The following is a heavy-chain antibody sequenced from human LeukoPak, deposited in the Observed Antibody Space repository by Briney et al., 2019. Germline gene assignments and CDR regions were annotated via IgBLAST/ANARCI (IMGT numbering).Heavy chain of an antibody. CDR2: IYTSGST. CDR3: ARGIFGVAGIQNYYYYMDV. D-gene: IGHD3-3*01. CDR1: GGSISSGSYY. J-gene: IGHJ6*03. V-gene: IGHV4-61*02. Sequence: PSETLSLTCTVSGGSISSGSYYWSWIRQPAGKGLEWIGRIYTSGSTNYNPSLKSRVTISVDTSKNQFSLKLSSVTAADTAVYYCARGIFGVAGIQNYYYYMDVWGKGTTVTVSS.